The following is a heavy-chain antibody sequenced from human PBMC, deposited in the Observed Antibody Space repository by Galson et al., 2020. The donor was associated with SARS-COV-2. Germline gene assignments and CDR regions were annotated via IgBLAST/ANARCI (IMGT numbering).Heavy chain of an antibody. V-gene: IGHV4-34*01. CDR3: ARTPLRVRADY. J-gene: IGHJ4*02. CDR2: INHSGST. CDR1: GGSFSGYY. D-gene: IGHD4-17*01. Sequence: SQASETLSLTCAVYGGSFSGYYWSWIRQPPGKGLEWIGEINHSGSTNYNPSLKSRVTISVDTSKNQFSLKLSSVTAADTAVYYCARTPLRVRADYWGQGTLVTVSS.